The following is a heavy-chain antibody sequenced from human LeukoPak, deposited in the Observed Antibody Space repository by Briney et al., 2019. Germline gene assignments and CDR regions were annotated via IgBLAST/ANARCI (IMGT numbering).Heavy chain of an antibody. J-gene: IGHJ4*02. CDR2: IIPIFGTA. Sequence: GASVKVTCKASGDTFSSYAISWVRQAPGQGLEWMGGIIPIFGTANYAQKFQGRVTITADESTSTAYMELSSLRSEDTAVYYCARGSVLGSYFDYWGQGTLVTVSS. V-gene: IGHV1-69*13. D-gene: IGHD1-14*01. CDR3: ARGSVLGSYFDY. CDR1: GDTFSSYA.